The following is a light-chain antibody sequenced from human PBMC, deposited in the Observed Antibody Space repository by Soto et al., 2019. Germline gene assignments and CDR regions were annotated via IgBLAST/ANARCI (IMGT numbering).Light chain of an antibody. CDR1: QSVSSTY. CDR3: QQYGSSPRT. V-gene: IGKV3-20*01. CDR2: DTS. J-gene: IGKJ2*01. Sequence: IVLTQSPGTLSLSPGERAALSCRASQSVSSTYLAWYQQKPGRAPRLLIYDTSSRATGIPDRFSGSGSGTDFTLTISRLGPEDFAVYYCQQYGSSPRTFGQGTKLEIK.